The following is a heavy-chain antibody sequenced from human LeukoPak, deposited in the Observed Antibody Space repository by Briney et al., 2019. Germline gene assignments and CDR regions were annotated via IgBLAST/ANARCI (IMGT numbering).Heavy chain of an antibody. J-gene: IGHJ5*02. CDR1: GFTFSSCW. CDR2: INSDGSST. V-gene: IGHV3-74*01. Sequence: PGGSLRLSCAASGFTFSSCWMHWVRQGPGKGLVWVARINSDGSSTRYADSVKGRFTISRDNAKNTLYLQMNSLRAEDTAVYYCVRGVGGDSRFDPWGQGTLVTVSS. D-gene: IGHD1-26*01. CDR3: VRGVGGDSRFDP.